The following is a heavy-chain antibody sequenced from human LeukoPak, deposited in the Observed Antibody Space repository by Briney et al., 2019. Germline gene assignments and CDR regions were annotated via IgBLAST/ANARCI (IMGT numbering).Heavy chain of an antibody. CDR2: IYYSGST. V-gene: IGHV4-59*01. Sequence: SETLSLTCTVSGGSISSYYWSWIRQPPGKGLEWIGYIYYSGSTNYNPSLKSRVTISVDTSKNQFSLKLNSVTAADTAVYYCARALYSSGWFPWFDPWGQGTLVTVSS. J-gene: IGHJ5*02. CDR1: GGSISSYY. CDR3: ARALYSSGWFPWFDP. D-gene: IGHD6-19*01.